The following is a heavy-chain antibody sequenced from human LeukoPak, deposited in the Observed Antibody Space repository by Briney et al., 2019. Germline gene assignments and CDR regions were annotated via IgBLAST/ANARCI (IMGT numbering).Heavy chain of an antibody. CDR1: GFTFSSYA. V-gene: IGHV3-30-3*01. Sequence: PGRSLRLSCAASGFTFSSYAMHWVRQAPGKGLEWVAVISYDGSNKYYTDSVKGRFTISRDNAKNSLYLQMNSLRAEDTAVYYCARDFRVRGAFDIWGQGTMVTVSS. J-gene: IGHJ3*02. CDR2: ISYDGSNK. CDR3: ARDFRVRGAFDI. D-gene: IGHD3-10*01.